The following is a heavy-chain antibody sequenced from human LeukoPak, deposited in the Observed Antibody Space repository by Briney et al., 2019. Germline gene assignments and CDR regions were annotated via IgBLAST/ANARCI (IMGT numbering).Heavy chain of an antibody. CDR2: IYYSGNT. Sequence: SETLSLTCTVSGGSVSSGSYYWSWIRQPPGKGLEWIGYIYYSGNTSYSPSLKSRVTMSVDTSKNLFSLKVSSVTAADTAVYYCARGRSNYYGMDVWGQGTTVTVSS. CDR3: ARGRSNYYGMDV. V-gene: IGHV4-61*01. D-gene: IGHD1-26*01. J-gene: IGHJ6*02. CDR1: GGSVSSGSYY.